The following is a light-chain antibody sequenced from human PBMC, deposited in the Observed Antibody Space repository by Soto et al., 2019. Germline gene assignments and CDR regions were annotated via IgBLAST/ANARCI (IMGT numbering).Light chain of an antibody. Sequence: QSSLTQPASVSGSPGQSITISCTGTSSDIGTYNYVSWYQHHPGKVPKLMIYDVSNRPSGVSNRFSGSKSGNTASLTISGLQAEDEADYYCSSYSSSSTLLLFGGGTQLTVL. V-gene: IGLV2-14*01. CDR3: SSYSSSSTLLL. J-gene: IGLJ2*01. CDR2: DVS. CDR1: SSDIGTYNY.